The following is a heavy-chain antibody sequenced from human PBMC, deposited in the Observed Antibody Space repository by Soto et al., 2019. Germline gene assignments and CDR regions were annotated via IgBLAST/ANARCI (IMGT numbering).Heavy chain of an antibody. Sequence: NLPHTYTVSGGTVRRGDYYWNWIRQPHGKGLEWIGYIYYSGSTNYNPSLKSRVTISVDTSKNQFSLKLSSVTAADSAFFFWTRTDTVCDYLDCGQGILV. CDR2: IYYSGST. CDR1: GGTVRRGDYY. J-gene: IGHJ4*02. V-gene: IGHV4-30-4*01. D-gene: IGHD2-15*01. CDR3: TRTDTVCDYLD.